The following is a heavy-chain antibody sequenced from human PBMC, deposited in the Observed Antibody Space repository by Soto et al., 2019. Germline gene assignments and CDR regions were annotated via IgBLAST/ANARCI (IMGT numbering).Heavy chain of an antibody. CDR1: GGSISSYY. Sequence: SETLSLTCTASGGSISSYYWSWIRQPPGKGLEWIGYIYYSGSTNYNPSLKSRVTISVDTSKNQFSLKLSSVTAADTAVYYCARGFNGDYVLGFDYWGQGTLVTVSS. J-gene: IGHJ4*02. CDR2: IYYSGST. CDR3: ARGFNGDYVLGFDY. V-gene: IGHV4-59*01. D-gene: IGHD4-17*01.